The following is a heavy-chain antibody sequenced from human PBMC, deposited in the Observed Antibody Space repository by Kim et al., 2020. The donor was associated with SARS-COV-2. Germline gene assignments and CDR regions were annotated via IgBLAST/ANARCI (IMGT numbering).Heavy chain of an antibody. Sequence: SETLSLTCTVSGGSISSSSYYWGWIRQPPGKGLEWIGSIYYSGSTYYNPSLKSRGTISVDTSKNQFSLKLSSVTAADTAVYYCARLDNGDYEALYLDYWG. V-gene: IGHV4-39*01. CDR2: IYYSGST. D-gene: IGHD4-17*01. CDR3: ARLDNGDYEALYLDY. CDR1: GGSISSSSYY. J-gene: IGHJ4*01.